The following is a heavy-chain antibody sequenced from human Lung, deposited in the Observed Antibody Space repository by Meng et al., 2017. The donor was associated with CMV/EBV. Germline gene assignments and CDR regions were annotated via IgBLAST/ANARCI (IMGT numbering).Heavy chain of an antibody. V-gene: IGHV3-9*01. CDR3: AKDKDGGMDV. J-gene: IGHJ6*02. Sequence: SCAASGFTFDDYAMHWVRQAPGKGLEWVSGISWNSGSIGYADSVKGRFTISRDNAKNSLYLQMNSLRAEDTALYYCAKDKDGGMDVWGQGTTVT. CDR1: GFTFDDYA. CDR2: ISWNSGSI.